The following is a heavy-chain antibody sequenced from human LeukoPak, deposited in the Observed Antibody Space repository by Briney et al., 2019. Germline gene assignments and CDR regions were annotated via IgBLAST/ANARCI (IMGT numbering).Heavy chain of an antibody. D-gene: IGHD1-26*01. CDR1: GFTFRSYW. CDR2: IKQDGSEK. CDR3: ARGKSGSYGTKGY. Sequence: GGSLRLSCAASGFTFRSYWMSWVRQAPGKGLEWVANIKQDGSEKYFVDSVKGRFTISRDNAKNSLYLQMNSLRVEDTAVYYCARGKSGSYGTKGYWGQGTLVTVSS. V-gene: IGHV3-7*01. J-gene: IGHJ4*02.